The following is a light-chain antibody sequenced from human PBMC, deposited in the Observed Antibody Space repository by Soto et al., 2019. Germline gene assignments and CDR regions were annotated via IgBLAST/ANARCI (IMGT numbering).Light chain of an antibody. CDR1: QSISSY. V-gene: IGKV1-39*01. J-gene: IGKJ3*01. Sequence: DIQMTQSPSSLSASVGDRVTITCRASQSISSYLNWYQQKPGQAPKLLIYAASSLQSGVPSRFSGSGSGTDFTLAISSLQPEDFATYYCQQSYSTAPTFGPGTKVDI. CDR2: AAS. CDR3: QQSYSTAPT.